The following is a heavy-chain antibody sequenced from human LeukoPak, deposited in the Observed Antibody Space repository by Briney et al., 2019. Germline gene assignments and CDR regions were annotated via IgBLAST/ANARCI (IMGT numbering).Heavy chain of an antibody. D-gene: IGHD5-18*01. J-gene: IGHJ6*03. CDR2: ISSSTSYI. V-gene: IGHV3-21*01. CDR1: GFTFSSYS. CDR3: EKERGYSYGPLDYSYYLDV. Sequence: PGGSLRLSCAASGFTFSSYSMNWVRQAPGKGLEWVSSISSSTSYIYYADSRKGRFTISRDNAKNSLYLQMNSLRAEDTAVYYCEKERGYSYGPLDYSYYLDVWGNGTTVTVSS.